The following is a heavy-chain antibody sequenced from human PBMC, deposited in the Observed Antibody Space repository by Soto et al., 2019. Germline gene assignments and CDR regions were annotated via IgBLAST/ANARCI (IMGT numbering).Heavy chain of an antibody. Sequence: SETLSLTCTVSGGSISSGGYYWSWIRQHPGKGLEWIGYIYYSGSTYYNPSLKSPVTISVDTSKNQFSLKLSSVTAADTAVYYCARGLGYGDYYYYYYMDVWGKGTTVTVSS. CDR2: IYYSGST. V-gene: IGHV4-31*01. CDR3: ARGLGYGDYYYYYYMDV. D-gene: IGHD4-17*01. J-gene: IGHJ6*03. CDR1: GGSISSGGYY.